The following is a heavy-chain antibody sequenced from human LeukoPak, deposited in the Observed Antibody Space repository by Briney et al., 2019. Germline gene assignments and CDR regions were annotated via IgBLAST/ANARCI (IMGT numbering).Heavy chain of an antibody. CDR3: ARDSIVVTNYYYGMDV. V-gene: IGHV4-4*07. D-gene: IGHD1-26*01. CDR2: MYTSGST. Sequence: SETLSLTCDVSGASITGYWRSWVRQPAGKGLEWIGRMYTSGSTNYNPSLKSRFTMSVDTSKNQYSLKLSSVTDADTAVYYCARDSIVVTNYYYGMDVWGQGTTVSVSS. J-gene: IGHJ6*02. CDR1: GASITGYW.